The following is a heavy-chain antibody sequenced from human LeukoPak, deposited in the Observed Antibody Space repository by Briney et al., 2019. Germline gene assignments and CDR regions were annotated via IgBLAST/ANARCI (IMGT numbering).Heavy chain of an antibody. J-gene: IGHJ4*02. D-gene: IGHD3/OR15-3a*01. CDR1: RYTFSGHY. CDR2: VNPQTGYT. CDR3: AKDDPKSCRDAFCSSAFDS. V-gene: IGHV1-2*02. Sequence: AASVKVCCKASRYTFSGHYMHWVRQAPGQGLEWMGWVNPQTGYTTFAQKFQGRVTMTSDTSISTAYMELSRLRSDDTAVYFCAKDDPKSCRDAFCSSAFDSWGQGTLVTVSS.